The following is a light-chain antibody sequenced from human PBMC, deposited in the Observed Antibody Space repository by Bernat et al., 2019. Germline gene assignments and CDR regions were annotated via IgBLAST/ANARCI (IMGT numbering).Light chain of an antibody. J-gene: IGLJ3*02. V-gene: IGLV10-54*04. CDR1: NNNVGYQG. Sequence: QAGLTPPPSVSKGLRQTATLTCTGNNNNVGYQGAAWLQQHQGHPPKLLSYRNNDRPSGISERFSASRSANTSSLTITGLQPGDEAEYYCSAWDGSRSAWVFGEGTKLTV. CDR3: SAWDGSRSAWV. CDR2: RNN.